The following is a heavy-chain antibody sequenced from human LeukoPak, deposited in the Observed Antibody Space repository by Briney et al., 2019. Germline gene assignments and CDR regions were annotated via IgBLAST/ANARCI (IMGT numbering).Heavy chain of an antibody. Sequence: GGSLQISCKGSGSDFTSYWIGWGRQLPGEGLECLGIIYPGESETRYSPSFEGQVTISADKSINSAYLQWSSLKVSDTAMYYCARRDSSGYSDYWGQGTLVTVSS. D-gene: IGHD3-22*01. CDR1: GSDFTSYW. V-gene: IGHV5-51*01. CDR3: ARRDSSGYSDY. CDR2: IYPGESET. J-gene: IGHJ4*02.